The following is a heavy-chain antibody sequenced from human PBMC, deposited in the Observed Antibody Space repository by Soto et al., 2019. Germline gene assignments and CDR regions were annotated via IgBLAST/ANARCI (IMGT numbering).Heavy chain of an antibody. CDR3: ARDGGSY. CDR1: GFTFSTYA. V-gene: IGHV3-30-3*01. D-gene: IGHD1-26*01. Sequence: QVQLVESGGGVVQPGRSLRLSCAASGFTFSTYAMHWVRQSPGKGLEWVAVISYDGSNKYYADSLKGRFTISRDSSKNTLYLQMNSLRAEDTAVYYCARDGGSYWGQGTMVTVSS. J-gene: IGHJ3*01. CDR2: ISYDGSNK.